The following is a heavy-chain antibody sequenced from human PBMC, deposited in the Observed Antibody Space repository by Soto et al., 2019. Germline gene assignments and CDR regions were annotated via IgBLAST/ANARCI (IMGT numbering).Heavy chain of an antibody. CDR2: MNPNSGNT. D-gene: IGHD6-6*01. CDR3: ATYSSSSLSWFDP. CDR1: GYSFTSCD. J-gene: IGHJ5*02. V-gene: IGHV1-8*01. Sequence: GASVKVSCEACGYSFTSCDINWVRQATGQGLEWMGWMNPNSGNTGYAQKFQGRVTMTRNTSISTAYMELSSLRSEDTAVYYCATYSSSSLSWFDPWGQGTLVTVSS.